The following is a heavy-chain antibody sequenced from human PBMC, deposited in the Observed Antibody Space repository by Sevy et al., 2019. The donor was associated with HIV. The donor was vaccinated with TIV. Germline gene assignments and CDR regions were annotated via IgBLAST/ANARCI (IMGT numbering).Heavy chain of an antibody. D-gene: IGHD3-10*01. J-gene: IGHJ3*02. CDR1: GYTLTELS. CDR3: ATDLGIWFAELSSDAFDI. V-gene: IGHV1-24*01. Sequence: ASVKVSCKVSGYTLTELSMHWVRQAPGKGLEWMGGFDPEDGETIYAQKFQGRVTMTEDTSTDTAYMELSSLRSEDTAVYYCATDLGIWFAELSSDAFDIWGQGTMVTVSS. CDR2: FDPEDGET.